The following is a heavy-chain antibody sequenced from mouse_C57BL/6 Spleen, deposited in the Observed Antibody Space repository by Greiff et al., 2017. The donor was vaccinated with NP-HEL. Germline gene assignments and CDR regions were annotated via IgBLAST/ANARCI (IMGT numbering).Heavy chain of an antibody. Sequence: QVQLQQPGAELVRPGTSVKLSCKASGYTFTSYWMHWVKQRPGQGLEWIGVIDPSDSYTNYNQKFKGKATLTVDTYSSTAYMQLSSLTSEDSAVYCCARTGDVRLYCDYWGQGTTLTVSS. CDR1: GYTFTSYW. CDR3: ARTGDVRLYCDY. V-gene: IGHV1-59*01. J-gene: IGHJ2*01. D-gene: IGHD3-3*01. CDR2: IDPSDSYT.